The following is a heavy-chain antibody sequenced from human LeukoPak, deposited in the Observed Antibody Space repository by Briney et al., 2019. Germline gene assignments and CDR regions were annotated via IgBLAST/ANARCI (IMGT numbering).Heavy chain of an antibody. CDR2: IYYSGST. Sequence: SETLSLTCTVSGGSISSYYWSWIRQPPGKGLEWIGYIYYSGSTNYNPSLKSRVTISVDTSKNQFSLKLGSVTAADTAVYYCARREGYCSGGSCYHAFDIWGQGTMVTVSS. V-gene: IGHV4-59*08. CDR1: GGSISSYY. D-gene: IGHD2-15*01. CDR3: ARREGYCSGGSCYHAFDI. J-gene: IGHJ3*02.